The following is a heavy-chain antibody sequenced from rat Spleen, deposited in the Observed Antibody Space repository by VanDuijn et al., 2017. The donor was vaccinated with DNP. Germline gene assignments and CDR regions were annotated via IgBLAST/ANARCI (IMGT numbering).Heavy chain of an antibody. J-gene: IGHJ4*01. Sequence: EVQLMETGGGLVQPGRSLKLSCVASGFTFSSYWMFWIRQAPGKRLEWVASINTDGGSTYYSDSVKGRFTISRDNSENTVSLQMNSLRSEDTATYYCAKDLHWYAMDAWGQGTSVTVSS. CDR1: GFTFSSYW. D-gene: IGHD1-1*01. CDR3: AKDLHWYAMDA. CDR2: INTDGGST. V-gene: IGHV5-58*01.